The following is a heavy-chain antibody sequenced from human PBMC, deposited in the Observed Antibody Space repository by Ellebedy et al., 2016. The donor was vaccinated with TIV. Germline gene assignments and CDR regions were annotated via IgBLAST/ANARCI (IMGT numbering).Heavy chain of an antibody. D-gene: IGHD1-1*01. CDR2: IYNDGSST. J-gene: IGHJ4*02. CDR3: ARDGNQLDY. V-gene: IGHV3-74*01. CDR1: GFTFSNYW. Sequence: GESLKISCAASGFTFSNYWMHWVRQAPGKGLVWVSRIYNDGSSTSYADSVEGRFTISRDNPKNTVYLQMNSLRVEDTAVYYCARDGNQLDYWGQGTLVIVSS.